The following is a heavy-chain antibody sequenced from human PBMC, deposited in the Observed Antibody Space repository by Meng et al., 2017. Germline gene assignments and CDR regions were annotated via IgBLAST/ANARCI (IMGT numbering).Heavy chain of an antibody. V-gene: IGHV3-23*01. CDR3: AKRGYYYDSSGYIPQYYFDY. Sequence: GESLKISCAASGFTFSSYSMNWVRQAPGKGLEWVSAISGSGGSTYYADSVKGRFTISRDNSKNTLYLQMNSLRAEDTAVYYCAKRGYYYDSSGYIPQYYFDYWGQGTLVTVSS. D-gene: IGHD3-22*01. CDR2: ISGSGGST. CDR1: GFTFSSYS. J-gene: IGHJ4*02.